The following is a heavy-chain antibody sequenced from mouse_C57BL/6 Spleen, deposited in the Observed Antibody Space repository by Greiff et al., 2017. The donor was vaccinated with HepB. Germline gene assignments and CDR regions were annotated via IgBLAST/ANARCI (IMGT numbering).Heavy chain of an antibody. CDR1: GYTFTSYW. V-gene: IGHV1-7*01. J-gene: IGHJ2*01. D-gene: IGHD2-3*01. Sequence: QVQLQQSGAELAKPGASVKLSCKASGYTFTSYWMHWVKQRPGQGLEWIGYINPSSGYTKYNQKFKDKATLTADKSSITAYMQLSSLTYADSAVYYCARKGIYYGYYDYWGQGTTLTVSS. CDR3: ARKGIYYGYYDY. CDR2: INPSSGYT.